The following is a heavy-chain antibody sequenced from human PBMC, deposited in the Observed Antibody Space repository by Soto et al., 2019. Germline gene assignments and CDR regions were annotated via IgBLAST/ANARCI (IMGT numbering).Heavy chain of an antibody. V-gene: IGHV1-46*01. CDR1: GYTFTNYY. CDR3: ARGLAVAYSPALL. D-gene: IGHD6-19*01. Sequence: ASVKVSCKASGYTFTNYYMHWVRQAPGQGLEWMGLINPGGGRTSYAQKIHGRVTMTRDTSTSTVYMELSSLKSEDTAVYYCARGLAVAYSPALLWGQGTLV. CDR2: INPGGGRT. J-gene: IGHJ4*02.